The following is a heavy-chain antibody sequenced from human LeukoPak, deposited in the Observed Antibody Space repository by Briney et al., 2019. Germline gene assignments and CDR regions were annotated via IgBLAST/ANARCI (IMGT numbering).Heavy chain of an antibody. CDR3: ARDNYSTHRAYYYYMDV. D-gene: IGHD2-21*01. CDR2: ISSSGSTI. J-gene: IGHJ6*03. Sequence: PGGSLRLSCAASGFTFSSYEMNWVRQAPGKGLEWVSYISSSGSTIYYADSVKSRFTISRDNAKNSLYLQMNSLRAEDTALYYCARDNYSTHRAYYYYMDVWGKGTTVTVSS. V-gene: IGHV3-48*03. CDR1: GFTFSSYE.